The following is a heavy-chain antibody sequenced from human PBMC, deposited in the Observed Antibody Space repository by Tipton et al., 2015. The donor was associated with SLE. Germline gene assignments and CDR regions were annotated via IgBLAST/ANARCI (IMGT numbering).Heavy chain of an antibody. CDR1: GFTFSSYG. J-gene: IGHJ3*02. CDR3: ANVGIRGHDAFDI. V-gene: IGHV3-30*18. D-gene: IGHD7-27*01. Sequence: SLRLSCAASGFTFSSYGMHWVRQAPGKGLEWVAVISYDGSNKYYADSVKGRFTISRDNSKNTLYLQMNSLRAEDTAVYYCANVGIRGHDAFDIWGQGTMVTVSS. CDR2: ISYDGSNK.